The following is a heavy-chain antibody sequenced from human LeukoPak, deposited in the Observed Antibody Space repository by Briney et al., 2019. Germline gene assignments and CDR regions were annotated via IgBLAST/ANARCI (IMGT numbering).Heavy chain of an antibody. V-gene: IGHV1-2*02. D-gene: IGHD4-17*01. J-gene: IGHJ4*02. Sequence: EASVKVSCKASGYTFIAYYMHWVRQAPGQGLEWMGWINPNSGGTNYAQKFQGRVTMTRDTSISTAYMELSRLRSDDTAVYYCAREVYDYGDYFDYWGQGTLVTVSS. CDR2: INPNSGGT. CDR3: AREVYDYGDYFDY. CDR1: GYTFIAYY.